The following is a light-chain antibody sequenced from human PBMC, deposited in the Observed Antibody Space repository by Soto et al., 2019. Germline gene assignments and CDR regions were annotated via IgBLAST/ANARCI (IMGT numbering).Light chain of an antibody. Sequence: ETVMTQSPATLSVSPGERATLSCMASQTVRNNYLAWYQQKPGQAPRLLIYGASTRATGIPARFSGSGSGTEFTLTISSLQSEDFAVYYCQQYNNWPPGWTFGQGTKVDI. J-gene: IGKJ1*01. V-gene: IGKV3-15*01. CDR3: QQYNNWPPGWT. CDR1: QTVRNN. CDR2: GAS.